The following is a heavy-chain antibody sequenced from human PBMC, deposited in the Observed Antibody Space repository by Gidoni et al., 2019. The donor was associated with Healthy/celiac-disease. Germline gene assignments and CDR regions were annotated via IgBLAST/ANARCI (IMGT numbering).Heavy chain of an antibody. J-gene: IGHJ6*02. CDR1: GFTFGDYA. D-gene: IGHD4-17*01. CDR3: TRSGADAYYYGMDV. Sequence: EVQLVESGGGLVKPGRSLRLSCTASGFTFGDYAMSWFRQAPGKGLEWVGFIRSKAYGGTTEYAASVKGRFTISRDDSKSIAYLQMNSLKTEDTAVYYCTRSGADAYYYGMDVWGQGTTVTVSS. CDR2: IRSKAYGGTT. V-gene: IGHV3-49*05.